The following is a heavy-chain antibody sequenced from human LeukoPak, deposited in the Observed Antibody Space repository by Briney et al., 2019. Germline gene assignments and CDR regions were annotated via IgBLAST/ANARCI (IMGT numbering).Heavy chain of an antibody. CDR3: ARALVVYYYMDV. Sequence: GGSLRLSCAASGFTFSSYEMNWVRQAPGKGLEWVSYISSSGDTMYYADSVRGRLTISRDNAKNSLYLQMNSLRAEDTAVYYCARALVVYYYMDVWGQGTTVTVSS. CDR2: ISSSGDTM. V-gene: IGHV3-48*03. D-gene: IGHD2-15*01. J-gene: IGHJ6*02. CDR1: GFTFSSYE.